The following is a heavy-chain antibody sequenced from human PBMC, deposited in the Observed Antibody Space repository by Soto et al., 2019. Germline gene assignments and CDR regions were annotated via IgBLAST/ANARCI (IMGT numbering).Heavy chain of an antibody. V-gene: IGHV4-4*02. Sequence: SETLSLTCAVSGGSISSTNWWSWVRQPPGKGLEWIGEIYHSGSTNYNPSLKSRVTISVDKSKNQFSLKLSSVTAADTAVYYCARWSRYYYASDHWGQGTLVTVSS. CDR3: ARWSRYYYASDH. D-gene: IGHD3-10*01. CDR2: IYHSGST. J-gene: IGHJ4*02. CDR1: GGSISSTNW.